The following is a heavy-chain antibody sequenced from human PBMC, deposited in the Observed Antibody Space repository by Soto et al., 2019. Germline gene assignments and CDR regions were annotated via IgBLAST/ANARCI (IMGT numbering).Heavy chain of an antibody. J-gene: IGHJ3*02. CDR1: GFTFSTYW. Sequence: GGSLRLSCAASGFTFSTYWMNWVRQAPGKGLEWVANIKQDGGEKYYVDSVKGRFTISRDNAKNSLYLQMNSLRVEDTAVYYCARDYCSGGTCYSVDAFDIWGQGTMVTVSS. V-gene: IGHV3-7*01. CDR2: IKQDGGEK. D-gene: IGHD2-15*01. CDR3: ARDYCSGGTCYSVDAFDI.